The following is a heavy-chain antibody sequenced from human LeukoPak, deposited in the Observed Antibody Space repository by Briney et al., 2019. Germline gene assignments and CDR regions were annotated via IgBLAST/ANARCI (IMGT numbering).Heavy chain of an antibody. CDR3: ASYDFWSGYRVQYYYYGMDV. V-gene: IGHV1-69*13. Sequence: SVKVSCKASGGTFSSYAISWVRQAPGQGLEWVGGIIPIFGTANYAQKFQGRVTITADESTSTAYMELSSLRSEDTAVYYCASYDFWSGYRVQYYYYGMDVWGQGTTVTVSS. D-gene: IGHD3-3*01. J-gene: IGHJ6*02. CDR1: GGTFSSYA. CDR2: IIPIFGTA.